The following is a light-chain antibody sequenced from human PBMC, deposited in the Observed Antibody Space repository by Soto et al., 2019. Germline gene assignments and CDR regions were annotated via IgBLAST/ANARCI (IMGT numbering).Light chain of an antibody. CDR3: QQYGTSRQT. CDR2: GAS. V-gene: IGKV3-20*01. Sequence: IVLTQSPATLSVSPGERATLSCRASQSVSSNLALYQQKPGQAPRLLISGASTMATGIPDRFSGSGSGTDFTLTISRLEPEDFAVYYCQQYGTSRQTFGQGTKVDI. CDR1: QSVSSN. J-gene: IGKJ1*01.